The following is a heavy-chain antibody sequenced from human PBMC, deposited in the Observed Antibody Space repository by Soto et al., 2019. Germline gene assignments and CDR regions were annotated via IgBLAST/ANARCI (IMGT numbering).Heavy chain of an antibody. V-gene: IGHV3-30*03. CDR1: GFSFSSYG. D-gene: IGHD4-17*01. J-gene: IGHJ3*02. Sequence: GGSPRISCAASGFSFSSYGMHWFRQAPGKGLEWVAVISYDGSNKYYADSVKGRFTISRDNSKNTLYLQMNSLRAEDTAVYYCATLIHCESDDGPDDAFDICGQGTLVTVSS. CDR2: ISYDGSNK. CDR3: ATLIHCESDDGPDDAFDI.